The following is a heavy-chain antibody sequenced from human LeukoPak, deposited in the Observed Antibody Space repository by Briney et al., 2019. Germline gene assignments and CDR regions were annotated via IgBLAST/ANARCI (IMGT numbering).Heavy chain of an antibody. CDR1: GYTFTSYD. CDR3: ARGRITFRGVYFY. CDR2: MNPNSGNT. D-gene: IGHD3-16*01. J-gene: IGHJ4*02. V-gene: IGHV1-8*01. Sequence: ASVKVSCKASGYTFTSYDINWVRQATGRGLEWMGWMNPNSGNTGYAQKFQGRVTMTRNTSISTAYMELSSLRSEDTAVYYCARGRITFRGVYFYWGQGTLVTVSS.